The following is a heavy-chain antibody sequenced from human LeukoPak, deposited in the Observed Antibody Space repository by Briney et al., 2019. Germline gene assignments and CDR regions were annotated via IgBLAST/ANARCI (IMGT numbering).Heavy chain of an antibody. D-gene: IGHD2-2*02. CDR1: GFTFSSYA. CDR3: ARDRNTLGVDS. CDR2: IWFDGSNK. J-gene: IGHJ4*02. Sequence: GGSLRLSCEASGFTFSSYAMHWVRQAPGKGLEWVAVIWFDGSNKYYADSVKGRFTISRDNSKNTLYLQMNRLRAEDTAVYYCARDRNTLGVDSWGQGTLVTVSS. V-gene: IGHV3-33*01.